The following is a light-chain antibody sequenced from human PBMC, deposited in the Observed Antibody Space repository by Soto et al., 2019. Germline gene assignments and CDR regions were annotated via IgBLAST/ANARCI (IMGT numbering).Light chain of an antibody. CDR2: WAS. CDR3: QQYYSTPQT. J-gene: IGKJ1*01. CDR1: QNIFYSSKNKNY. V-gene: IGKV4-1*01. Sequence: DIVMTQSPESLAVSLGERATINCKPSQNIFYSSKNKNYLAWYQHKAGQPPKVLIYWASARESGVPDRFRGSGSGTEFTLTISSLQAEDVAIYYCQQYYSTPQTFGQGTKVEI.